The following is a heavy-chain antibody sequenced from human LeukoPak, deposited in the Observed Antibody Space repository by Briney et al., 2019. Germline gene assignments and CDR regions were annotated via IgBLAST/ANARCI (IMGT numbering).Heavy chain of an antibody. CDR2: ISYDGSNK. V-gene: IGHV3-30-3*01. D-gene: IGHD4-17*01. CDR3: ARAHYGPTPKPNWFDP. Sequence: PGGSLRLSCAASGFTFSSYAMHWVRQAPGKGREWVAVISYDGSNKYYADSVKGRFTISRDNSKNTLYLQMNSLRAEDTAVYYCARAHYGPTPKPNWFDPWGQGTLVTVSS. J-gene: IGHJ5*02. CDR1: GFTFSSYA.